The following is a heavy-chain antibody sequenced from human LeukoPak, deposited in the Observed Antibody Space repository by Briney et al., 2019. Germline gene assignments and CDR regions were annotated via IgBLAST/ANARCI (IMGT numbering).Heavy chain of an antibody. Sequence: ASVKVSCKASGYTFTSYDINWVRQATGQGLEWMGWMNPNSGNTGYAQKFQGRVTITRNTSISTAYMELSSLRAEDTAVYYCARFAAYYDYVWGSYRLDAFDIWGQGTMVTVSS. CDR2: MNPNSGNT. CDR3: ARFAAYYDYVWGSYRLDAFDI. CDR1: GYTFTSYD. J-gene: IGHJ3*02. D-gene: IGHD3-16*02. V-gene: IGHV1-8*03.